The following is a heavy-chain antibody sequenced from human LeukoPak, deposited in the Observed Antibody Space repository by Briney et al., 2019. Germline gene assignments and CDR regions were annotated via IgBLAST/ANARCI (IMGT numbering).Heavy chain of an antibody. Sequence: GASVKVSCKASGYTLTGYYMHWVRQAPGQGLEWMGWINPNSGGTNYAQKFQGRVTMTRDTSISTAYMELSRLRSDDTAVYYCARSAVVTANRRDYYMDVWGKGTTVTISS. CDR1: GYTLTGYY. D-gene: IGHD2-21*02. V-gene: IGHV1-2*02. J-gene: IGHJ6*03. CDR2: INPNSGGT. CDR3: ARSAVVTANRRDYYMDV.